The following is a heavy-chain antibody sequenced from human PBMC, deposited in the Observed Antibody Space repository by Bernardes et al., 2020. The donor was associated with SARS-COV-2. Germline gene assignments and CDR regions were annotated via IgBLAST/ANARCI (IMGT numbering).Heavy chain of an antibody. J-gene: IGHJ6*02. CDR2: IYPGDSDT. CDR3: ARRSALPPYYYYYYGMDV. D-gene: IGHD2-15*01. V-gene: IGHV5-51*01. CDR1: GYSFPNYW. Sequence: GGSLNLPCKGSGYSFPNYWIGWVRQMPGTGLEWMGIIYPGDSDTRYSPSFQGQVTISADKSISTAYLQWSSLKASDTAMYYCARRSALPPYYYYYYGMDVWGQGTTVTVSS.